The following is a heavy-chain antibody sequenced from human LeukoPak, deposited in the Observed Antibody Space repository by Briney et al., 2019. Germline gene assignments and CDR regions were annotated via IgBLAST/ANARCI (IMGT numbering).Heavy chain of an antibody. J-gene: IGHJ4*02. CDR3: ATPLDYYDSSGYHQGGD. D-gene: IGHD3-22*01. CDR2: IKEDGSKK. Sequence: GGSLRLSCAASGLTFSSHWMHWVRQAPGKGLEWVANIKEDGSKKNYVDSVKGRFTISRDNAKNSLYLQMNSLRAEDTAVYHCATPLDYYDSSGYHQGGDWGQGTLVTVSS. CDR1: GLTFSSHW. V-gene: IGHV3-7*03.